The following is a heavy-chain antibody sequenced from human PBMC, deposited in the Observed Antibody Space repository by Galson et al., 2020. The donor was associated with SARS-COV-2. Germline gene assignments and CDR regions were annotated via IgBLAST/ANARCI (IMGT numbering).Heavy chain of an antibody. CDR2: IKSKTDGGTT. CDR3: TTSGADCSSTSCYVSIGYYYYMDV. J-gene: IGHJ6*03. D-gene: IGHD2-2*01. V-gene: IGHV3-15*01. Sequence: GGSLRLSCAASGFTFSNAWMSWVRQAPGKGLEWVGRIKSKTDGGTTDYAAPVKGRFTISRDDSKNTLYLQMNSLKTEDTAVYYCTTSGADCSSTSCYVSIGYYYYMDVWGKGTTVTISS. CDR1: GFTFSNAW.